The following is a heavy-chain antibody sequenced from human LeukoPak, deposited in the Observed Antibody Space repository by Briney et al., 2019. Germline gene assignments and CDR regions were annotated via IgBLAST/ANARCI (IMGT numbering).Heavy chain of an antibody. CDR1: GDSINSLDL. D-gene: IGHD3-22*01. Sequence: SGTLSLTCTVSGDSINSLDLWSWVRQPPGKGLEWIGEMYLSGTTYSNPSVKSRVTISIDKSKNQFFLNLSSVTAADTAVYYCAGLVGRYSSGLYYYYFDYWGQGTLVTVSS. CDR2: MYLSGTT. J-gene: IGHJ4*02. CDR3: AGLVGRYSSGLYYYYFDY. V-gene: IGHV4-4*02.